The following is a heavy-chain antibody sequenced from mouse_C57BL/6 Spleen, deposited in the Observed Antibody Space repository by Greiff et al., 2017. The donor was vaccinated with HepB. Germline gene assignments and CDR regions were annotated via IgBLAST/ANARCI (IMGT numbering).Heavy chain of an antibody. V-gene: IGHV5-9*01. Sequence: EVQLVESGGGLVKPGGSLKLSCAASGFTFSSYTMSWVRQTPEKRLEWVATISGGGGNTYYPDSVKGRFTISRDNAKNTLYLQMSSLRSEDTALYYCARHSYGSSLYWYFDVWGTGTTVTVSS. CDR2: ISGGGGNT. CDR1: GFTFSSYT. CDR3: ARHSYGSSLYWYFDV. J-gene: IGHJ1*03. D-gene: IGHD1-1*01.